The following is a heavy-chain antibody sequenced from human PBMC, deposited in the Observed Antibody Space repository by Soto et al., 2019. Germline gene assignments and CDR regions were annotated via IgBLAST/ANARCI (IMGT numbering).Heavy chain of an antibody. J-gene: IGHJ4*02. CDR3: ARDEGSGWYAVDY. D-gene: IGHD6-19*01. V-gene: IGHV1-3*01. Sequence: FQGRVTITRDTSASTAYMELSSLRSEDTAMYYCARDEGSGWYAVDYWGQGTLVTVSS.